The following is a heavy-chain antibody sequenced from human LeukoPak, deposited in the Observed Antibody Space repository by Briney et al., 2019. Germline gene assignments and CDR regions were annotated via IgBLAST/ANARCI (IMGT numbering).Heavy chain of an antibody. J-gene: IGHJ3*02. CDR2: ISHSGST. D-gene: IGHD3-9*01. CDR3: ALRLRYFDWSRRQDAFDI. CDR1: GGSFSGYY. Sequence: SETLSLTCTVYGGSFSGYYWSWIRQPPGKGLEWIGEISHSGSTNYNPSLKSRVTISVDTSKNQFSLKLSSVTAADTAVYYCALRLRYFDWSRRQDAFDIWGQGTMVTVSS. V-gene: IGHV4-34*01.